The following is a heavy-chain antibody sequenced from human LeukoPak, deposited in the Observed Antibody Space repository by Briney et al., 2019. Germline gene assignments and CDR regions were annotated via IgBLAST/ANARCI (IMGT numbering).Heavy chain of an antibody. J-gene: IGHJ6*03. D-gene: IGHD2-2*01. CDR2: ISSSTSTI. Sequence: GGSLRLSCSASGFTFSSYSMNWVRQAPGKGLEWVSYISSSTSTIYYADSVKGRFTIPRDNAKNSLYLQMNSLRAEDTAVYYCARLPVVPAAIIYYYYYYMDVWGKGTTVTVSS. CDR3: ARLPVVPAAIIYYYYYYMDV. V-gene: IGHV3-48*01. CDR1: GFTFSSYS.